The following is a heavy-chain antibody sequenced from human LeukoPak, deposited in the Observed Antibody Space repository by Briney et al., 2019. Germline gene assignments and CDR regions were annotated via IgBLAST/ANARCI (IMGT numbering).Heavy chain of an antibody. CDR2: TSAYSGNT. CDR3: ARAPDDYDFWSGPFDY. Sequence: ASVNVSCEASGYTFTSYGISWVRQAPGQGLEWMGRTSAYSGNTNYAQNLQGRVTMTTDTSMSTAYMELRSLRSDDTAVYYCARAPDDYDFWSGPFDYWGRGTLVTVSS. V-gene: IGHV1-18*01. J-gene: IGHJ4*02. D-gene: IGHD3-3*01. CDR1: GYTFTSYG.